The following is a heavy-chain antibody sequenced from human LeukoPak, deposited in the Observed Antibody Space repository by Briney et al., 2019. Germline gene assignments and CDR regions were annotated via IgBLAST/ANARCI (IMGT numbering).Heavy chain of an antibody. J-gene: IGHJ4*02. D-gene: IGHD3-16*01. Sequence: PSETLSLTCTVSGGSISSYYWSWIRQPPGKGLEWIGYIYYSGSTNYNPSLKSRVTISVDTSKNQFSLKLSSVTAADTAVYYCARDGGLGGVYYFDYWGQGTLVTVSS. CDR3: ARDGGLGGVYYFDY. V-gene: IGHV4-59*01. CDR1: GGSISSYY. CDR2: IYYSGST.